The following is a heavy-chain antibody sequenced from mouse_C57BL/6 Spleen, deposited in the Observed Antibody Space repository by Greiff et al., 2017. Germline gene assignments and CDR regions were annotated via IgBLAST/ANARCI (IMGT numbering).Heavy chain of an antibody. CDR2: IWSGGST. CDR3: ARKIDYDYDRGYAMDY. CDR1: GFSLTSYG. V-gene: IGHV2-2*01. J-gene: IGHJ4*01. D-gene: IGHD2-4*01. Sequence: VQLQQSGPGLVQPSQSLSITCTVSGFSLTSYGVHWVRQSPGKGLEWLGVIWSGGSTDYNAAFISRLSISKDNSKSQVFFKMNSLQADDTAIYYCARKIDYDYDRGYAMDYWGQGTSVTVSS.